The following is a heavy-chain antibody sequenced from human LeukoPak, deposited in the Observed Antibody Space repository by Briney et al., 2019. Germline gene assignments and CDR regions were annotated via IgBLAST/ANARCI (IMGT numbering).Heavy chain of an antibody. CDR1: GGTFSSYA. D-gene: IGHD2-2*01. V-gene: IGHV1-69*13. CDR2: IIPIFGTA. CDR3: ASEGVVVPAAMSPLGY. J-gene: IGHJ4*02. Sequence: SVKVSCKASGGTFSSYAISWVRQAPGQGLEWMGGIIPIFGTANYAQKFQGRVTITADESTSTAYMELSSLRSEDMAVYYCASEGVVVPAAMSPLGYWGQGTLVTVSS.